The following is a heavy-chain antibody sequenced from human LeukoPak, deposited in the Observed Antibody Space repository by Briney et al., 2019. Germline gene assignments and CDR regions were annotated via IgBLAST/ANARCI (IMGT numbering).Heavy chain of an antibody. D-gene: IGHD3-9*01. CDR3: ARVVYDILTGYYGNYYYYGMDV. J-gene: IGHJ6*04. V-gene: IGHV1-18*04. CDR2: ISAYNGNT. CDR1: GYTFTSYG. Sequence: GAPVKVSCKASGYTFTSYGISWVRQAPGQGLEWMGWISAYNGNTNYAQKLQGRVTMTTDTSTSTAYMELRSLRSDDTAVYYCARVVYDILTGYYGNYYYYGMDVWGKGTTVTVSS.